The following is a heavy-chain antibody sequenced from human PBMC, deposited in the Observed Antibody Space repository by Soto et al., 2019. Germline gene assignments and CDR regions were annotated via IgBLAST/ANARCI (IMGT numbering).Heavy chain of an antibody. D-gene: IGHD6-19*01. CDR2: MNPNSGNT. Sequence: GASVKVSCKASGYTFTSYDINWVRQATGQGLEWMGWMNPNSGNTGYAQKFQGRVTMTRNTSISTAYMELSSLRSEDTAVYYCARGNIAVAGIETDYWGQGTLVTVSS. V-gene: IGHV1-8*01. CDR1: GYTFTSYD. J-gene: IGHJ4*02. CDR3: ARGNIAVAGIETDY.